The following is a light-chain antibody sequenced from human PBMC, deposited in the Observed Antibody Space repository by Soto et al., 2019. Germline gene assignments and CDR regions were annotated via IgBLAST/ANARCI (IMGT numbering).Light chain of an antibody. V-gene: IGKV3-20*01. Sequence: EIVLTQSPGTLSLSLGERATLSCRASQTVNTNSLAWYQHQPGQAPRLLIYGASTRATGIPDRFTGSGSGTDFTLTISRVEPEDFAVYYCQQYGTSPTTFGQGTKLEIK. CDR3: QQYGTSPTT. CDR1: QTVNTNS. J-gene: IGKJ2*01. CDR2: GAS.